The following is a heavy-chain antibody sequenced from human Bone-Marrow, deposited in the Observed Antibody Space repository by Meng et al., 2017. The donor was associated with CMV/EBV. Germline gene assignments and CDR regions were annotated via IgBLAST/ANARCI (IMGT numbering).Heavy chain of an antibody. V-gene: IGHV3-21*01. CDR1: GFTFSSFT. Sequence: GESLKISCAASGFTFSSFTMNWVRQAPGKGLEWVSSISGSSSYIYYADSVKGRFTISRDNAKNSLYLQMNSLRAEDTAVYYCARRLAARQGYWGQGTLVTVSS. CDR2: ISGSSSYI. D-gene: IGHD6-6*01. J-gene: IGHJ4*02. CDR3: ARRLAARQGY.